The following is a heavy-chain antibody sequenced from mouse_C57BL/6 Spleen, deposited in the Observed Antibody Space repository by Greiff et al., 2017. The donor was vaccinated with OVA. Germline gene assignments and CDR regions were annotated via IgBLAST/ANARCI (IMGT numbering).Heavy chain of an antibody. CDR3: ARSWLRLPAY. CDR2: IYTGDGDT. Sequence: QVQLQQSGAELVKPGASVKISCKASGYAFSSYWMNWVKQRPGKGLEWIGQIYTGDGDTNYKGKFKGKATLTADKSSSTAYMQLSSLTSEDSAVYFCARSWLRLPAYWGQGTLVTVSA. D-gene: IGHD3-2*02. V-gene: IGHV1-80*01. J-gene: IGHJ3*01. CDR1: GYAFSSYW.